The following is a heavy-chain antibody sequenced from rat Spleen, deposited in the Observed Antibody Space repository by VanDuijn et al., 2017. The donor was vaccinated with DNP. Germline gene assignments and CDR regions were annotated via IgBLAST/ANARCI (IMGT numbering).Heavy chain of an antibody. V-gene: IGHV5-17*01. J-gene: IGHJ2*01. CDR2: IITSGSST. CDR1: GFTFSDYS. CDR3: VRDRRDYGLDY. Sequence: EVLLVASGGGLVQPGNSLNLSCVASGFTFSDYSMAWARQAPRKGLEWVATIITSGSSTYYPDSVKDRFTISRDNAKNTLYLQMNSLRSEDTATYYCVRDRRDYGLDYWGQGVMVTVSS. D-gene: IGHD1-11*01.